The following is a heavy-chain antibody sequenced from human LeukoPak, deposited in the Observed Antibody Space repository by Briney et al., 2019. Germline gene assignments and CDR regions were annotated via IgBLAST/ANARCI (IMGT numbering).Heavy chain of an antibody. J-gene: IGHJ4*02. CDR1: GGTFSSYA. Sequence: SVKVSCKASGGTFSSYAISWVRQAPGQGLEWMGRSIPILGIANYAQKFQGRVTITADKSTSTAYMELSSLRSEDTAVYYCARDQVARYDFWSGYPDYWGQGTLVTVSS. CDR3: ARDQVARYDFWSGYPDY. CDR2: SIPILGIA. D-gene: IGHD3-3*01. V-gene: IGHV1-69*04.